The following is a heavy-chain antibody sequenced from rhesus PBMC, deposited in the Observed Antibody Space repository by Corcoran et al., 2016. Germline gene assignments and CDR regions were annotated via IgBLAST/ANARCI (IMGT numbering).Heavy chain of an antibody. Sequence: QVQLVQSGAEVKKPGTSVKLSCKASGYTFTSYYINWVRQSPGQVLEWMGWIKPSNGNTGYAQNFQGRVTMTTGRSTSTAYMELNSMRSEDTAVYYCAREYCTCSGCYGSYYGLDSWGQGVVVTVSS. J-gene: IGHJ6*01. CDR1: GYTFTSYY. D-gene: IGHD2-21*01. CDR3: AREYCTCSGCYGSYYGLDS. CDR2: IKPSNGNT. V-gene: IGHV1S9*01.